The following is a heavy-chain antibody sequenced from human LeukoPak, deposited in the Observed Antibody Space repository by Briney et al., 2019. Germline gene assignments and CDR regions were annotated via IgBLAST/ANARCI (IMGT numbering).Heavy chain of an antibody. Sequence: GRSLRLSCAASGFTFSSYGMHWVRQAPGKGLEWVAVISYDGSNKYYADSVKGRFTISRDNSKNTLYLQMNSLRAEDTAVYYCAKDRVAVAGPEYFQHWGQGTLVTVSS. D-gene: IGHD6-19*01. V-gene: IGHV3-30*18. CDR3: AKDRVAVAGPEYFQH. J-gene: IGHJ1*01. CDR2: ISYDGSNK. CDR1: GFTFSSYG.